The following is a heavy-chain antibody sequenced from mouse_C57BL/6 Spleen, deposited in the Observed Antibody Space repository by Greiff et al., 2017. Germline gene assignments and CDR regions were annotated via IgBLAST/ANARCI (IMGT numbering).Heavy chain of an antibody. CDR2: INPGSGGT. J-gene: IGHJ2*01. D-gene: IGHD3-2*02. CDR1: GYAFTNYL. CDR3: ARRAAQGDY. V-gene: IGHV1-54*01. Sequence: QVQLKQSGAELVRPGTSVKVSCKASGYAFTNYLIEWVKQRPGQGLEWIGVINPGSGGTNNNEKFKGKATLTADKSSSTAYMQLSSLTSEDSAVYFCARRAAQGDYWGQGTTLTVSS.